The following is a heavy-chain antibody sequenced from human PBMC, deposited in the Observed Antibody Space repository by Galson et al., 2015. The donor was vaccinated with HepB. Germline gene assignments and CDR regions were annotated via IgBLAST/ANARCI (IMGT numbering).Heavy chain of an antibody. CDR2: ITSTSSTI. CDR3: ARHQLGYCSAKTCYNSHAFDI. CDR1: GFTFSNYG. D-gene: IGHD2-2*02. Sequence: SLRLSCAASGFTFSNYGMNWVRQAPGKGLEWVSYITSTSSTIYYADSVKGRFTMSRDNAKNSLYLQMDSLRDEDTAVYYCARHQLGYCSAKTCYNSHAFDIWGRGTMVTVSS. V-gene: IGHV3-48*02. J-gene: IGHJ3*02.